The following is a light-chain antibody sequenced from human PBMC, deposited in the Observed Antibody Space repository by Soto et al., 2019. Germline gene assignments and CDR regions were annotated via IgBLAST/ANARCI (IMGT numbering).Light chain of an antibody. Sequence: SYELTQPPSVAVAPGQTARITCGGNNIGGKSVHWYQQRPGQAPVLVVYDDTDRPSGIPERFSGSNSGNTATLTISRVEAGDEADYYCQVWDCRDDHVVFGGGTKLTVL. CDR1: NIGGKS. V-gene: IGLV3-21*02. J-gene: IGLJ2*01. CDR3: QVWDCRDDHVV. CDR2: DDT.